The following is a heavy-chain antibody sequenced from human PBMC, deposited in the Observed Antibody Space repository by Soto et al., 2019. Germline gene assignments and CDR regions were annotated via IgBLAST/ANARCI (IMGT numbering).Heavy chain of an antibody. CDR2: IYYSGST. CDR1: GGSISSGDYY. V-gene: IGHV4-30-4*01. J-gene: IGHJ6*02. CDR3: ARVVTIFGVVDYYYYYGMDV. Sequence: PSETLSLTCTVSGGSISSGDYYWSWIRQPPGKGLEWIGYIYYSGSTYYSPSLKSRVTISVDTSKNQFSLKLSSVTAADTAVYYYARVVTIFGVVDYYYYYGMDVWGQGTTVTVSS. D-gene: IGHD3-3*01.